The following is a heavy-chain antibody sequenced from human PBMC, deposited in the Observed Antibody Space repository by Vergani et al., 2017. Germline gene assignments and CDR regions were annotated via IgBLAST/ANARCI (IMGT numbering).Heavy chain of an antibody. D-gene: IGHD3-10*01. Sequence: EVQLLESGGGLVQPGGSRRLSCAGAGFTFDTYTMAYVRQAPGKGLEWVATISSGGGDTFYADSVKGRFTISRDNSKNTLFLQMNSLKDEDTAVYYCTTAWGLYYLHGEYFQYWGRCTLVSVSS. CDR2: ISSGGGDT. V-gene: IGHV3-23*01. CDR1: GFTFDTYT. CDR3: TTAWGLYYLHGEYFQY. J-gene: IGHJ1*01.